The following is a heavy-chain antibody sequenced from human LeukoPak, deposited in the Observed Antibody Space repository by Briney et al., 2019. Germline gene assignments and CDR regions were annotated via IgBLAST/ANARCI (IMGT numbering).Heavy chain of an antibody. D-gene: IGHD6-13*01. CDR3: ARAGSWYSHGMDV. CDR2: IYYSGST. J-gene: IGHJ6*02. Sequence: SETLSLTCTVSGGSISSYYWSWIRQPPGKGLEWIGYIYYSGSTNCNPSLKSRVTISVDTSKNQFSLKLSSVTAADTAVYYCARAGSWYSHGMDVWGQGTTVTVSS. V-gene: IGHV4-59*01. CDR1: GGSISSYY.